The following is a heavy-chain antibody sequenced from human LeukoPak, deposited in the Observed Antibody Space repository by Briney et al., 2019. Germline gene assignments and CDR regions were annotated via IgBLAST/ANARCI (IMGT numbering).Heavy chain of an antibody. Sequence: GGSLRLSCAASGFTLSSYGVHWVRQAPGKGLEGVAFIRYDGSNKYYADSVKGRFTISRDNSENTLWLQMTSLRAEDTAVYYCAKAPVRGVISHLDYWGQGTLVTVSS. J-gene: IGHJ4*02. V-gene: IGHV3-30*02. D-gene: IGHD3-10*01. CDR1: GFTLSSYG. CDR2: IRYDGSNK. CDR3: AKAPVRGVISHLDY.